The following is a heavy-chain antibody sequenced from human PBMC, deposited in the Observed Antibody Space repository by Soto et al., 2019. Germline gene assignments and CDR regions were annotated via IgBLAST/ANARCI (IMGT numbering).Heavy chain of an antibody. Sequence: QVQLVQSGVEVEKPGASVKVSCKASGYTFTSYGVSWVRQAPGQGLEWMGWISAYNGNTNYAQKFQGRVTMTPDTSTSTAYMELRSVRSDDTAVYYCARDVPTVTTGGPDYWGQGTLVTVSS. CDR3: ARDVPTVTTGGPDY. CDR1: GYTFTSYG. D-gene: IGHD4-17*01. V-gene: IGHV1-18*01. J-gene: IGHJ4*02. CDR2: ISAYNGNT.